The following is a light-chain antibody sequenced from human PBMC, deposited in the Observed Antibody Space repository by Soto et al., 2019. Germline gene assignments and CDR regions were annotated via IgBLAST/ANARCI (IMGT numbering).Light chain of an antibody. CDR2: VTS. CDR3: QQYGSWT. J-gene: IGKJ1*01. CDR1: QTISSNN. V-gene: IGKV3-20*01. Sequence: EIVLTQSPGTLSVSPGERATLSCRASQTISSNNLAWYQQKPGQAPSPLLYVTSSRATGIPDRFSGSGSGTDFTLTISRLEPEDSAIYYCQQYGSWTFGQGTKVEI.